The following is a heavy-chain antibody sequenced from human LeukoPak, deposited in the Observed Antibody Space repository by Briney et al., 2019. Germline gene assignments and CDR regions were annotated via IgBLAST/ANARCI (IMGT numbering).Heavy chain of an antibody. CDR1: GGSISSGGYY. J-gene: IGHJ4*02. D-gene: IGHD2-8*01. Sequence: SQTLSLTCTVSGGSISSGGYYWSWIRQHPGKGLEWVGYIYYSGSTYYNPSLKSRVTISVDTSKNQFSLNLTSVTAADTAVYYCSRENGAFSPFGYWGQGILVTV. CDR2: IYYSGST. CDR3: SRENGAFSPFGY. V-gene: IGHV4-31*03.